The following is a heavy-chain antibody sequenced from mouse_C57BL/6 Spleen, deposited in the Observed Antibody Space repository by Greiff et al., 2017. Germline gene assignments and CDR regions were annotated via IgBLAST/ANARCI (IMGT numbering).Heavy chain of an antibody. CDR3: ARGLPYWYFDV. V-gene: IGHV1-52*01. J-gene: IGHJ1*03. CDR1: GYTFTSYW. CDR2: IDPSDSEP. Sequence: QVQLQQPGAELVRPGSSVKLSCKASGYTFTSYWMHWVKQRPIQGLEWIGNIDPSDSEPHYNQKFKDKATLTVDKSSSTAYMQLSSLTSEDSAVYYCARGLPYWYFDVWGTGTTVTVSS.